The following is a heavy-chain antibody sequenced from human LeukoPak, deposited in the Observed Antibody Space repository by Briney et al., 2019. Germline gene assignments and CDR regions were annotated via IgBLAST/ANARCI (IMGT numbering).Heavy chain of an antibody. J-gene: IGHJ4*02. CDR1: GFTFSSYW. Sequence: GGSLRLSCAASGFTFSSYWMNWARQAPGKGLEWVASINHNGNVNYYVDSVKGRFTISRDNSKNTLDLQMTGLRAEDTAVYYCARERGRGRDSPWFDYWGQGTLVTVSS. D-gene: IGHD1-26*01. V-gene: IGHV3-7*03. CDR2: INHNGNVN. CDR3: ARERGRGRDSPWFDY.